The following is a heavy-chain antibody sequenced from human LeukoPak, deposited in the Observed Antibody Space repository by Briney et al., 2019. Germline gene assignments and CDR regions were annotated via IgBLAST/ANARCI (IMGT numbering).Heavy chain of an antibody. CDR3: AKDLFRQWLVPPTFDY. Sequence: GGSLRLSCAASGFTFSSYWMSWVRQAPGKGLEWVANIKQDGSEKYYLDSVKGRFTISRDNAKNTLYLQMNSLRAEDTAVYYCAKDLFRQWLVPPTFDYWGQGTLVTVSS. D-gene: IGHD6-19*01. CDR2: IKQDGSEK. J-gene: IGHJ4*02. CDR1: GFTFSSYW. V-gene: IGHV3-7*03.